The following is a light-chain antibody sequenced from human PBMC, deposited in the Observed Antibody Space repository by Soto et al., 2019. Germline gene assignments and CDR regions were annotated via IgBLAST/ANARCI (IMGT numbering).Light chain of an antibody. CDR1: QAISTW. J-gene: IGKJ1*01. CDR2: AAS. Sequence: DLQMTQSPSSVSASVGDRVTITCRASQAISTWLAWYQQKPGKAPELLIFAASGLQTGVPSRFSGSGTGTDFTLTISSLQPEDFATYYCQQANSFPWTFGQGTKVDIK. V-gene: IGKV1-12*02. CDR3: QQANSFPWT.